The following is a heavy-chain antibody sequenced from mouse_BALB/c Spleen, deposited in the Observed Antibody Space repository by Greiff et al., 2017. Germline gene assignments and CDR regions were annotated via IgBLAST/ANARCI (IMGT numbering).Heavy chain of an antibody. CDR3: ARDYYDDSSLYAMDY. Sequence: QVQLQQSGAELVRPGVSVKISCKGSGYTFTDYAMHWVKQSHAKSLEWIGVISTYYGDASYNQKFKGKATMTVDKSSSTAYMELARLTSEDSAIYYCARDYYDDSSLYAMDYWGQGTSGTVSS. CDR1: GYTFTDYA. J-gene: IGHJ4*01. D-gene: IGHD1-1*01. CDR2: ISTYYGDA. V-gene: IGHV1S137*01.